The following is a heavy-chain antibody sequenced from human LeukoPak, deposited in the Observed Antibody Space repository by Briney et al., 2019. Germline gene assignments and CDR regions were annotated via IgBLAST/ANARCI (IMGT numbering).Heavy chain of an antibody. CDR1: GFTFKNYA. CDR2: ISGSGSST. V-gene: IGHV3-23*01. J-gene: IGHJ4*02. Sequence: GGSLRLSCAASGFTFKNYAMSWVRQAPGKGLEWVSVISGSGSSTYYADSVKGRFTISRDNAKNSLYLQMNSLRAEDTAVYYCARGRSSGWYMFDYWGQGTLVTVSS. D-gene: IGHD6-19*01. CDR3: ARGRSSGWYMFDY.